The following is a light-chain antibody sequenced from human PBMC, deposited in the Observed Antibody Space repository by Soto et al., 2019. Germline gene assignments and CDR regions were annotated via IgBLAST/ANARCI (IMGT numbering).Light chain of an antibody. CDR3: TSYTTKSTWV. V-gene: IGLV2-14*01. CDR2: EVT. Sequence: QSVLTQPASVSGSPGQSITISCTGTTXDIGAYNYVSWYQQHPGKAPKLMIYEVTNRPSGASDRFSGSKSDNTASLTISGLRAEDEADYYCTSYTTKSTWVFGGGTKVTVL. J-gene: IGLJ3*02. CDR1: TXDIGAYNY.